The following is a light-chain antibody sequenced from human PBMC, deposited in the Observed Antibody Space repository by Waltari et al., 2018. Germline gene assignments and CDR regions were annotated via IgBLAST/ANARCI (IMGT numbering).Light chain of an antibody. V-gene: IGLV1-40*01. J-gene: IGLJ3*02. CDR3: QSYDTSLSVV. CDR2: GSS. CDR1: GSNIGAGYD. Sequence: QSVLTQPPSVSGAPGQRVTISCTGSGSNIGAGYDVHWYQQLPRAAPKLLIYGSSTRPLGVPDRFFGSTSGTSASLAINGLQAEDEADYYCQSYDTSLSVVFGGGTKLTVL.